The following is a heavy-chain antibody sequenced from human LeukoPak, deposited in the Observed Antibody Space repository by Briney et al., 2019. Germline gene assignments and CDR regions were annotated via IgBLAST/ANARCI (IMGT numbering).Heavy chain of an antibody. CDR1: GFTFSTYS. Sequence: GGSLRLSCAASGFTFSTYSMKWVRQAPGKGLEWVSYISSSSSTIYYADSVKGRFTISRDNAKNSLYLQMNSLRAEDTAVYYCASSTYSSSWPFDPWGQGTLVTVSS. CDR2: ISSSSSTI. CDR3: ASSTYSSSWPFDP. D-gene: IGHD6-13*01. J-gene: IGHJ5*02. V-gene: IGHV3-48*01.